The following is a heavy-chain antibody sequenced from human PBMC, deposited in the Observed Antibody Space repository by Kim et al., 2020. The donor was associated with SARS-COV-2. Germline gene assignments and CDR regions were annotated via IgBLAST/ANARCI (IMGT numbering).Heavy chain of an antibody. CDR2: ISSSSSTI. CDR1: GFTFSSYS. D-gene: IGHD1-20*01. CDR3: ARITGYYYYYYMDV. J-gene: IGHJ6*03. Sequence: GGSLRLSCAASGFTFSSYSMNWVRQAPGKGLEWVSYISSSSSTIYYADSVKGRFTISRDNAKNSLYLQMNSLRDEDTAVYYCARITGYYYYYYMDVWGKGTTVTVSS. V-gene: IGHV3-48*02.